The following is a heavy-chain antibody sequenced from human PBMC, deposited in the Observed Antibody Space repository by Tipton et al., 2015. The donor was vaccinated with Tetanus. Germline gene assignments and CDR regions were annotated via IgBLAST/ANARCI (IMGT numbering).Heavy chain of an antibody. Sequence: LRLSCTVSGGSVRGGSYYWNWIRQPPGKGLEWIGYISYSGSTNSNYSLKSRITISQDTSNNQFSLKLTSVTAADTAVYYCARSKLLWFGESLSGFDSWGQGTLVTVSA. CDR3: ARSKLLWFGESLSGFDS. V-gene: IGHV4-61*01. J-gene: IGHJ4*02. CDR2: ISYSGST. D-gene: IGHD3-10*01. CDR1: GGSVRGGSYY.